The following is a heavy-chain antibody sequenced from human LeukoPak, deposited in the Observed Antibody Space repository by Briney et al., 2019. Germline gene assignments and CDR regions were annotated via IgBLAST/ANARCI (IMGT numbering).Heavy chain of an antibody. CDR1: GYSMSSGYY. D-gene: IGHD3-10*01. CDR2: MYHTGST. Sequence: SETLSLTCTVSGYSMSSGYYWGWIRQPPERGLGWIGGMYHTGSTYYNPSLESRVTISVDTSKNQFSLKLSSVTAADTAVYYCASSYTVRGVIWEDYWGQGTLVTVSS. V-gene: IGHV4-38-2*02. J-gene: IGHJ4*02. CDR3: ASSYTVRGVIWEDY.